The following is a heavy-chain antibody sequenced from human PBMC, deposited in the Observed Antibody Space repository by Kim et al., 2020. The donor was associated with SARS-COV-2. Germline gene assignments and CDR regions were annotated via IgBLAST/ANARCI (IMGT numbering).Heavy chain of an antibody. J-gene: IGHJ4*02. V-gene: IGHV6-1*01. CDR3: AREGSGSQDFDY. D-gene: IGHD6-25*01. Sequence: DYAVSVKSRIAINPETTKSQLSLHLNSVTPEDKAVYYCAREGSGSQDFDYWGQGTLVTVSS.